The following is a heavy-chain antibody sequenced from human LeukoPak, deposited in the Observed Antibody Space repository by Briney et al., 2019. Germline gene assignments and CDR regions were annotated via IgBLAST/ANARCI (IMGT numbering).Heavy chain of an antibody. Sequence: GGSLRLSCAASGFTFSSDAMSWVRQAPGKGLEWVSAISGSGGSTYYADSVKGRFTISRDNSKNTLYLQMNSLRAEDTAVYYCAKGELEWLLYRHLDYWGQGTLVTVSS. CDR2: ISGSGGST. D-gene: IGHD3-3*01. CDR1: GFTFSSDA. CDR3: AKGELEWLLYRHLDY. V-gene: IGHV3-23*01. J-gene: IGHJ4*02.